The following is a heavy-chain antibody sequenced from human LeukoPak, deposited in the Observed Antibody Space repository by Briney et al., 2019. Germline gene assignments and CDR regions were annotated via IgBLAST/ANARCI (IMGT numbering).Heavy chain of an antibody. J-gene: IGHJ4*02. CDR2: ISSSSSYI. CDR1: GFTFSAYS. V-gene: IGHV3-21*01. Sequence: GGSLRLSCAASGFTFSAYSMNWVRRAPGKGLEWVSSISSSSSYIYYADSVKGRFTISRDNAKNSLFLQMNSLRTEDTAMYYCVKDRGGYVKYKTFDYWGQGTLVTVSS. CDR3: VKDRGGYVKYKTFDY. D-gene: IGHD5-12*01.